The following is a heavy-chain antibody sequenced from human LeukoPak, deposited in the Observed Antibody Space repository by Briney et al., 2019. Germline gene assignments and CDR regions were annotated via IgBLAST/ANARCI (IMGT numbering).Heavy chain of an antibody. Sequence: GGSLRLSCAASGFTFSSYGMHWVRQAPGKGLEWVAFIRYDGSNKYYADSVKGRFTISRDNSKNTLYLHVNSLRPEDTAVYYCARRSYYDLDYFDYWGQGTLVTVSS. D-gene: IGHD1-26*01. CDR2: IRYDGSNK. J-gene: IGHJ4*02. V-gene: IGHV3-30*02. CDR1: GFTFSSYG. CDR3: ARRSYYDLDYFDY.